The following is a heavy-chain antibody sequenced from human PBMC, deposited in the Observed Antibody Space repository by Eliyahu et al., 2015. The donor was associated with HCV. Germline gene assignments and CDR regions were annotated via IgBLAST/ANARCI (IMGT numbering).Heavy chain of an antibody. J-gene: IGHJ5*02. CDR3: ARETFDAEENYWFDP. CDR1: GGSFXDYY. V-gene: IGHV4-34*02. CDR2: XNHRGRT. Sequence: QVQLQQWGAGQLKASETLSLTCAVXGGSFXDYYWSWIRQPPGKGLEWIGEXNHRGRTKYDPSLKTRVSISVDTSKNQXSLRLTSVTAADTAVYFCARETFDAEENYWFDPWGQGTLVTVSS.